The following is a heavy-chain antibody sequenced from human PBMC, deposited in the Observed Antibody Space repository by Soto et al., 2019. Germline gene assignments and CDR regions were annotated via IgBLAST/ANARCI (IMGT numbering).Heavy chain of an antibody. CDR3: VSPAAGTGSYYYGMDV. CDR2: IIPIFGTA. CDR1: GGTFSSYA. Sequence: QVQLVQSGAEVKKPGSSVKVSCKASGGTFSSYAISWVRQAPGQGLEWMGGIIPIFGTANYAQKFQGRVTIAADESTSTAYMELSSLRSDDTAVYYCVSPAAGTGSYYYGMDVWGQGTTVTVSS. D-gene: IGHD6-13*01. V-gene: IGHV1-69*12. J-gene: IGHJ6*02.